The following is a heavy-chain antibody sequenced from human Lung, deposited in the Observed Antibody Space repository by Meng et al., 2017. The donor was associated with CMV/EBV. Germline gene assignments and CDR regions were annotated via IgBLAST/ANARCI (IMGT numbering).Heavy chain of an antibody. CDR3: ASGALEEGSGSYLRYYYGMDV. Sequence: GESXKISCAASGFTFSSYSMNWVRQAPGKGLEWVSSISSSSYIYYADSVKGRFTISRDNAKNSLYLQMNSLRAEDTAVYYGASGALEEGSGSYLRYYYGMDVWGQGTTVTVSS. D-gene: IGHD3-10*01. V-gene: IGHV3-21*01. CDR2: ISSSSYI. CDR1: GFTFSSYS. J-gene: IGHJ6*02.